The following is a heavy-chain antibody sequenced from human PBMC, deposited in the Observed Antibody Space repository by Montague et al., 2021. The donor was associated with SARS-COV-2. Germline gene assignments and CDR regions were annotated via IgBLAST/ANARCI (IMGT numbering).Heavy chain of an antibody. CDR3: TREGYQVLWSDYSYYGMDV. CDR2: INHSGST. Sequence: SETLSLTSALDGGSFSGYYWSWIRQPPGKGLGWIGEINHSGSTNSNPSLKSRVTISVDTSKNQFSLKLSSVTAADTAVYYCTREGYQVLWSDYSYYGMDVWGQGTTVTVSS. CDR1: GGSFSGYY. V-gene: IGHV4-34*01. D-gene: IGHD2-2*01. J-gene: IGHJ6*02.